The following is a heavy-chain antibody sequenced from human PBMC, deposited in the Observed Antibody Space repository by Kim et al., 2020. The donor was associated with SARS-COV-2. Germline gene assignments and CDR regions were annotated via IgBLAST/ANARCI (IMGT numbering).Heavy chain of an antibody. J-gene: IGHJ4*02. D-gene: IGHD3-22*01. CDR2: ISAYNGNT. CDR3: ARTYDSSGYYYFGQGY. CDR1: GYTFTSYG. Sequence: ASVKVSCKASGYTFTSYGISWVRQAPGQGLEWMGWISAYNGNTNYAQKLQGRVTMTTDTSTSTAYMELRSLRSDDTAVYYCARTYDSSGYYYFGQGYWGQGTLVTVSS. V-gene: IGHV1-18*01.